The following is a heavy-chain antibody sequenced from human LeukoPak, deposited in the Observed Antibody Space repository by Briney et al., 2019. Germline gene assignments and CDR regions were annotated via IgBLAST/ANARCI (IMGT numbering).Heavy chain of an antibody. V-gene: IGHV3-21*01. Sequence: GGSLKLSCATSGFTFTDYSMNWVRQAPGKGLEWVASISTVSTYTFYGDSAKGRISISRDNRKNILYLQMSSLSAEDTAVYYCTRDGNGYYYYNYMDVWGKGTTVTVSS. CDR2: ISTVSTYT. CDR1: GFTFTDYS. D-gene: IGHD1-14*01. CDR3: TRDGNGYYYYNYMDV. J-gene: IGHJ6*03.